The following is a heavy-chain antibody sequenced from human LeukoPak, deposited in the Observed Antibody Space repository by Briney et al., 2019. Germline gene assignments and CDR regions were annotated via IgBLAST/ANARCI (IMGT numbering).Heavy chain of an antibody. CDR1: GFTLSSYS. CDR2: ISSSSSYI. Sequence: PGGSLRLSCAASGFTLSSYSMNWVRQGAGEGLEWGSSISSSSSYIYYADSVKGRFTISRDNAKNSLYLQMNSLRAEDTAVYYCARDKTEQWLVLEAFDIWGQGTVVTVSS. CDR3: ARDKTEQWLVLEAFDI. J-gene: IGHJ3*02. V-gene: IGHV3-21*01. D-gene: IGHD6-19*01.